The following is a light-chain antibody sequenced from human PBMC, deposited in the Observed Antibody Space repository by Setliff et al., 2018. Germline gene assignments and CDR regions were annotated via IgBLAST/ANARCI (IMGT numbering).Light chain of an antibody. V-gene: IGLV2-11*01. J-gene: IGLJ1*01. Sequence: QSVLAQPPSASGSPGQSVTISCTGTSSDVGGYNYVSWYQQHPGKAPKFMIYDVSKRPSGVPDRFSGSKSGNTASLTISGLQAEDEADYYCCSYAGSYTSLYVFGTGTKVTVL. CDR1: SSDVGGYNY. CDR3: CSYAGSYTSLYV. CDR2: DVS.